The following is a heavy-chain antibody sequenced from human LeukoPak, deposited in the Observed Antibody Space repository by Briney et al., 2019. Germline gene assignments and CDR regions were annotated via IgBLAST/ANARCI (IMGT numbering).Heavy chain of an antibody. J-gene: IGHJ3*02. Sequence: ASVKVSCKASGYTFTSYGISWVRQAPGQGLEWMGWISAYNGNTNYAQKLQGRVTMTTDTSTSTAYVELRSLRSDDTAMYYCARASRVRPTLTAFDIWGKGTVVTVSS. V-gene: IGHV1-18*01. CDR1: GYTFTSYG. CDR2: ISAYNGNT. CDR3: ARASRVRPTLTAFDI. D-gene: IGHD1-26*01.